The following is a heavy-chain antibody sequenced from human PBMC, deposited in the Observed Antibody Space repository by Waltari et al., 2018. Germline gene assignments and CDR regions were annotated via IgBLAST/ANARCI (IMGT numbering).Heavy chain of an antibody. Sequence: QVQLQQWGAGLLKPSETLSLTCAVYGGSFSGYYWSWIRQPPGKGLEWIGEITHSGRTNYNPSLKSRVTISVDTSKNQFSLKLSSVTAADTAVYYCARPHSYYYDSSGYPFDYWGQGTLVTVSS. CDR2: ITHSGRT. V-gene: IGHV4-34*01. D-gene: IGHD3-22*01. J-gene: IGHJ4*02. CDR3: ARPHSYYYDSSGYPFDY. CDR1: GGSFSGYY.